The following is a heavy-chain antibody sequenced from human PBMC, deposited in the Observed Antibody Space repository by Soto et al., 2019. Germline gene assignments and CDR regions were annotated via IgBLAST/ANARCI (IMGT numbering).Heavy chain of an antibody. CDR2: IWYDGTNK. CDR1: GFTFSSYG. J-gene: IGHJ6*02. CDR3: ARDRGAVAGTRYYYGMDV. D-gene: IGHD6-13*01. V-gene: IGHV3-33*01. Sequence: QVQLVESGGGVVQPGRSLRLSCAASGFTFSSYGMHWVRQAPGKGLERVAVIWYDGTNKYYADSVNGRFTISRDNSKNTVYLQMNSLRAEDTAVYYCARDRGAVAGTRYYYGMDVWGQGTTVTVSS.